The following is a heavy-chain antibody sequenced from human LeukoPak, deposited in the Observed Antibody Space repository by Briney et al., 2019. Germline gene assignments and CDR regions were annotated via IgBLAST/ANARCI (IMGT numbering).Heavy chain of an antibody. D-gene: IGHD2-15*01. CDR3: ARPVYCSGGRCYDVDY. CDR1: GFTFTSYW. CDR2: IYPVDSDA. V-gene: IGHV5-51*01. J-gene: IGHJ4*02. Sequence: GESLKISCKGSGFTFTSYWIAWVRQMPGKGLEWMGIIYPVDSDATYSPSFQGQVTISADESISTAYLQWSSLKASDTAMYYCARPVYCSGGRCYDVDYWGQGTLVTVSS.